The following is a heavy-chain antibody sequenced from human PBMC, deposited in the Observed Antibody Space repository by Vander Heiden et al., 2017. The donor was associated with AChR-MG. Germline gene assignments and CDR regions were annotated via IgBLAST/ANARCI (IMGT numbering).Heavy chain of an antibody. J-gene: IGHJ4*02. Sequence: QVQLVESGGGVVQPGRSLRLSCAAPCFTFSSYAMHWVRQAPGKGLEWVAVISYDGRNKYYADAVKGRFTISRDNSKNTMYLQMKRMRAEDTAVYYCARGGGTTVAEIDYWGQGTLVTVSS. CDR2: ISYDGRNK. V-gene: IGHV3-30*04. CDR1: CFTFSSYA. CDR3: ARGGGTTVAEIDY. D-gene: IGHD4-17*01.